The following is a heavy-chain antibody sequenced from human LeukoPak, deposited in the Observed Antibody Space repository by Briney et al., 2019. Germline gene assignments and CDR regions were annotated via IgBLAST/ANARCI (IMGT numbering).Heavy chain of an antibody. CDR3: AKDSNRGYDFWSGPFDY. CDR2: ISGSGGST. CDR1: GFTFSSYA. Sequence: GGSLRLSSAASGFTFSSYAMSWVRQAPGKGLEWVSAISGSGGSTYYADSVKGQFTISRDNSKNTLYLQMNSLRAEDTAVYYCAKDSNRGYDFWSGPFDYWGQGTLVTVSS. J-gene: IGHJ4*02. V-gene: IGHV3-23*01. D-gene: IGHD3-3*01.